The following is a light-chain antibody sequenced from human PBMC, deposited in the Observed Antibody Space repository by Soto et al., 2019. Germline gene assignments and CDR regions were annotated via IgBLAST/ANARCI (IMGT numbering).Light chain of an antibody. CDR2: GAS. J-gene: IGKJ1*01. CDR1: QSVSSSY. CDR3: QQYGSSPWT. V-gene: IGKV3-20*01. Sequence: FPPAPATPAFSPGEKATPSCRASQSVSSSYLAWYQQKPGQAPRLLIYGASSRATGIPDRFSGSGSGTDFTLTISRLEPEDFAVYYCQQYGSSPWTFCQGTKV.